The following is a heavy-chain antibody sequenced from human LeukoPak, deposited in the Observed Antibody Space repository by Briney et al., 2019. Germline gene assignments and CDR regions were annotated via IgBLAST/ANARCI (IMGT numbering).Heavy chain of an antibody. CDR3: AREGVYSNGPFDY. V-gene: IGHV3-30-3*01. CDR1: GFTFSSYA. D-gene: IGHD5-18*01. Sequence: PGRSLRLSCAASGFTFSSYAMHWVRQAPGKGLEWVAVISHDGNNQYNADSVKGRFTISRDNSKNTLYLQTNSLRAEDTAVYYCAREGVYSNGPFDYWGQGTRVTVSS. J-gene: IGHJ4*02. CDR2: ISHDGNNQ.